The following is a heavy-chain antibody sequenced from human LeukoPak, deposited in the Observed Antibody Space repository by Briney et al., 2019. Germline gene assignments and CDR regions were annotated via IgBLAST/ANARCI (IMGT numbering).Heavy chain of an antibody. V-gene: IGHV3-11*01. D-gene: IGHD7-27*01. CDR2: ISGSATTI. CDR3: ARDILGKPGDY. CDR1: GFPFSDYY. Sequence: GGSLRLSCAASGFPFSDYYMSWIRQTPGKGLEWSSYISGSATTIYYADSVKGRFTISRDNAKNSLYLQMNSLRGENTAVYYCARDILGKPGDYWGQGTLVTVSS. J-gene: IGHJ4*02.